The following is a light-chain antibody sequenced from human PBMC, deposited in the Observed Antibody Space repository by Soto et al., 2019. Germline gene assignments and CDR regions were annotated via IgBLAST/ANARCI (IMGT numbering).Light chain of an antibody. CDR2: AAS. Sequence: EILFTQSPATLSLSPGQRVTLFCRASQNVNNYLAWYQQKPGQAPRLLIYAASNRATGIPDRLSGSGSGTDFTLTIRRLEPEDFAVYYCQQYGSSGTFGQGTKVDIK. J-gene: IGKJ1*01. CDR3: QQYGSSGT. CDR1: QNVNNY. V-gene: IGKV3-20*01.